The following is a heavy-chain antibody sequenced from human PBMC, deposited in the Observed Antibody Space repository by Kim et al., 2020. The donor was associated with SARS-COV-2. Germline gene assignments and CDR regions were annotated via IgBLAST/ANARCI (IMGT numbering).Heavy chain of an antibody. D-gene: IGHD6-13*01. CDR3: AKDRAYSSNGGWAYYYGMDV. J-gene: IGHJ6*02. V-gene: IGHV3-33*06. CDR1: GFTFSSYG. CDR2: IWYDGSNK. Sequence: GGSLRLSCAASGFTFSSYGMHWVRQAPGKGLEWVAVIWYDGSNKYYGDSVKGRFTISRDNSKNTLYLQMNSLRAEDTAVYYCAKDRAYSSNGGWAYYYGMDVWGQGTTVTVSS.